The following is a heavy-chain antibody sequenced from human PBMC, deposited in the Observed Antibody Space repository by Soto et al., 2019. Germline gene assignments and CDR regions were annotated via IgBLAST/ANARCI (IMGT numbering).Heavy chain of an antibody. J-gene: IGHJ4*02. D-gene: IGHD3-10*01. V-gene: IGHV5-10-1*01. CDR3: ARRRGLRGRPSY. CDR1: GDSFTSYW. Sequence: GESLKICCKGSGDSFTSYWISWVLQMPGKGLECMGRIDPSDSYTNYSPSFQGHVTISSDKSISTAYLQWSSLKASDTSMYYCARRRGLRGRPSYWGQGTLVTVSS. CDR2: IDPSDSYT.